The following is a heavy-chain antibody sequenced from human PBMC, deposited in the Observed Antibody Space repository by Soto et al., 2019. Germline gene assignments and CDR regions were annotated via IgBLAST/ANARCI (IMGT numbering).Heavy chain of an antibody. V-gene: IGHV3-33*01. Sequence: HPGGSLRLSCAASGFTFSSYGMHWVRQAPGKGLEWVAVIWYDGSNKYYADSVKGRFTISRDNSKNTLYLQMNSLRAEDTAVYYCARELRNANYYYGMDVWGQGTTVTVSS. D-gene: IGHD1-1*01. CDR1: GFTFSSYG. J-gene: IGHJ6*02. CDR2: IWYDGSNK. CDR3: ARELRNANYYYGMDV.